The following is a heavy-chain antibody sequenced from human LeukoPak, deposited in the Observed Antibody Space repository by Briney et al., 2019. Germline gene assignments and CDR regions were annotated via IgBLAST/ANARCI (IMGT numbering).Heavy chain of an antibody. D-gene: IGHD3-10*01. CDR2: IYPGDSDT. Sequence: PGESLQISCQGSGYTFTNYWIGWVRQMPGKGLEWMGIIYPGDSDTRYSPSFQGQVTISADKFISTAYLQWSSLKASDTAMYYCARPLTILRGVVTSSDYWGQGTLVTVSS. CDR1: GYTFTNYW. CDR3: ARPLTILRGVVTSSDY. V-gene: IGHV5-51*01. J-gene: IGHJ4*02.